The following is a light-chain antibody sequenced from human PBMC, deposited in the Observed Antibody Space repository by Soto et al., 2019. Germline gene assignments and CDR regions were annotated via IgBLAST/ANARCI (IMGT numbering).Light chain of an antibody. CDR2: AAS. CDR1: QSVNGW. Sequence: DIQMTQSPSTLSASVGDRVTITCRASQSVNGWLAWYQQKPWKAPKLLIYAASNLESGVPSRFSGSGSGTEFTLTISSLQPDDFATYYCQHYNSNPWTFGQGTKVEIK. V-gene: IGKV1-5*01. J-gene: IGKJ1*01. CDR3: QHYNSNPWT.